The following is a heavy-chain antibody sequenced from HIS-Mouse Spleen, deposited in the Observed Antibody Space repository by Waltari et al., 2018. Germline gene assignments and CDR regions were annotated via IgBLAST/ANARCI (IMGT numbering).Heavy chain of an antibody. V-gene: IGHV4-59*08. J-gene: IGHJ3*02. CDR2: IYYSGST. D-gene: IGHD6-13*01. CDR1: GGSISSYY. CDR3: AAPGYSSSWYAFDI. Sequence: QVQLQESGPGLVKPSETLSRTCTVSGGSISSYYWSWIRQPPGKGLEWIGYIYYSGSTNYNPSLKSRVTISVDTSKNQFSLKLSSVTAADTAVYYCAAPGYSSSWYAFDIWGQGTMVTVSS.